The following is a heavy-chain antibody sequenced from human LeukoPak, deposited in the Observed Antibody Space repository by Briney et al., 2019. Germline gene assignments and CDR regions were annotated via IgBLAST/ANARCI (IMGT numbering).Heavy chain of an antibody. CDR3: AKDGSLGASRFDY. CDR2: ISWNSGSI. J-gene: IGHJ4*02. CDR1: GFTFSSYA. Sequence: GRSLRLSCAASGFTFSSYAMHWVQQAPGKGLEWVSGISWNSGSIGYADSVKGRFTISRDNAKNSLYLQMNSLRAEDTALYYCAKDGSLGASRFDYWGQGTLVTVSS. D-gene: IGHD1-26*01. V-gene: IGHV3-9*01.